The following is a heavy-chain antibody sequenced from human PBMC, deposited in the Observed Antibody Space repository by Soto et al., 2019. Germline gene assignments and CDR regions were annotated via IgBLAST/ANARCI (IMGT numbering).Heavy chain of an antibody. CDR3: ARVRVGATTVYGY. J-gene: IGHJ4*02. CDR2: INPNSGGT. D-gene: IGHD1-26*01. V-gene: IGHV1-2*02. Sequence: ASVKVSCKVSGYTLTELSMHWVRQAPGQGLEWMGWINPNSGGTNYAQKFQGRVTMTRDTSISTADMELSRLRSDDTAVYYCARVRVGATTVYGYWGQGALVTVSS. CDR1: GYTLTELS.